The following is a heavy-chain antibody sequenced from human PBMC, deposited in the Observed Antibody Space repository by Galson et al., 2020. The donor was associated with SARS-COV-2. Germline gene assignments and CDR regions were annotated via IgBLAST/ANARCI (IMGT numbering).Heavy chain of an antibody. CDR1: GFSLSTSGMC. CDR2: IDCAGDK. CDR3: ARTWITRTASRTFDY. D-gene: IGHD3-10*01. V-gene: IGHV2-70*11. J-gene: IGHJ4*02. Sequence: SGPTLVKPTQTLTLTCTFSGFSLSTSGMCVSWIRQPTGTALEWLARIDCAGDKHYSTSLKTRLTISKDTSKNQAVLIMNNKDPVDTATYYCARTWITRTASRTFDYWGQGTLVTVSS.